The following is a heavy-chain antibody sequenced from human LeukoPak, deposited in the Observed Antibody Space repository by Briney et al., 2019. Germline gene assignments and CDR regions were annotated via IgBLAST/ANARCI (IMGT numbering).Heavy chain of an antibody. V-gene: IGHV3-23*01. J-gene: IGHJ4*02. D-gene: IGHD3-22*01. CDR1: GFTFSTYA. CDR3: AKERRSSGYYDY. CDR2: ISGSGGST. Sequence: PGGSLRLSCAASGFTFSTYAMSWVRPAPGKGLEWVSAISGSGGSTYYADSVKGRFTIFRDNSKNTLYLQMNSLRAEDTAVYYCAKERRSSGYYDYWGQGTLVTVSS.